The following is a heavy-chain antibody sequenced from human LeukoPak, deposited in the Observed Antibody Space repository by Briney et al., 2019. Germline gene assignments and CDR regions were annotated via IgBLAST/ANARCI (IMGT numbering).Heavy chain of an antibody. D-gene: IGHD6-13*01. J-gene: IGHJ4*02. Sequence: GGSLRLSCAAPGFTFSSYEMNWVRQAPGKGLEWVSYISSSGSTIYYADSVKGRFTISRDNAKNSLYLQMNSLRAEDTAVYYCASAAGTAGDFDYWGQGTLVTVSS. CDR2: ISSSGSTI. V-gene: IGHV3-48*03. CDR3: ASAAGTAGDFDY. CDR1: GFTFSSYE.